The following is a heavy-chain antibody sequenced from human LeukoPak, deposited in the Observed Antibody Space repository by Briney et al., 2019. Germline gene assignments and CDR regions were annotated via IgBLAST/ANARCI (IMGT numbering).Heavy chain of an antibody. Sequence: ASVKVSCKASGYTFTNYGLSWVRQAPGQGLQWVGWMSAYNGNTNYAQKLQDRVTLTMDRSTSTAYMELRSLRSDDTAVYYCAKDGEYQLLSLNNYGDRNWFDPWGQGPLVTVSS. CDR1: GYTFTNYG. V-gene: IGHV1-18*01. CDR3: AKDGEYQLLSLNNYGDRNWFDP. D-gene: IGHD2-2*01. CDR2: MSAYNGNT. J-gene: IGHJ5*02.